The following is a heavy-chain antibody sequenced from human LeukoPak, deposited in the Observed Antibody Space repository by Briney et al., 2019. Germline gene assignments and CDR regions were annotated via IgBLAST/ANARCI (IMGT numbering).Heavy chain of an antibody. D-gene: IGHD1-1*01. CDR3: AKPRAMTTGVGRYFDL. CDR2: FSGGGENT. V-gene: IGHV3-23*01. J-gene: IGHJ2*01. Sequence: PGGSLRLSCGASGFTFTSYAMSWIRQAPGKGLEWVSAFSGGGENTYYGDSVKGRFTISRDNSKNTLYLQMNSLRAEDTATYYCAKPRAMTTGVGRYFDLWGRGTLVTVSS. CDR1: GFTFTSYA.